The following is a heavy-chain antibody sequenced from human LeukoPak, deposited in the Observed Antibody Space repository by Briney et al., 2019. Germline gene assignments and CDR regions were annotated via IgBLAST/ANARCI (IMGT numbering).Heavy chain of an antibody. CDR3: LPGKGY. J-gene: IGHJ4*02. CDR2: TSPDGNEK. Sequence: PGGSLRLSRAAYGLTFNTYWMNWVRQAPGKGLEWVANTSPDGNEKYYADFVKGRFSIFRDNANSILYLQMNSLRGEDTAVYYCLPGKGYWGQGTLVTVSS. V-gene: IGHV3-7*01. CDR1: GLTFNTYW. D-gene: IGHD4-23*01.